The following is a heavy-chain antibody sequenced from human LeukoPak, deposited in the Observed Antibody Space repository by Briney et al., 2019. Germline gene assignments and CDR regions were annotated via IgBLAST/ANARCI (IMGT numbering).Heavy chain of an antibody. V-gene: IGHV4-61*02. CDR3: ARPAYYYDSSGYYGGDY. D-gene: IGHD3-22*01. Sequence: SQTLSLTCTVSGGSISSGSYYWSWIRQPAGKGLEWIGRIYTSGSTNYNPSLKSRVTISVDTSKNQFSLKLSSVTAADTAVYYCARPAYYYDSSGYYGGDYWGQGTLVTVSS. J-gene: IGHJ4*02. CDR2: IYTSGST. CDR1: GGSISSGSYY.